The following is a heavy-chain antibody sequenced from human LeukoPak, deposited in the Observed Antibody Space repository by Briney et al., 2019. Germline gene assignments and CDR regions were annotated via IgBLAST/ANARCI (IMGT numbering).Heavy chain of an antibody. CDR1: GGSIRSYL. J-gene: IGHJ4*02. D-gene: IGHD5-24*01. Sequence: SETLSLTCTISGGSIRSYLWNWIRPSPGKGRQWIGYINYSGSTNYNPSLESRVSISVDTSKNQVSLRLRSVTAADTAVYYCARSGWLQFDYFDYWGQGILVTVSS. CDR2: INYSGST. CDR3: ARSGWLQFDYFDY. V-gene: IGHV4-59*01.